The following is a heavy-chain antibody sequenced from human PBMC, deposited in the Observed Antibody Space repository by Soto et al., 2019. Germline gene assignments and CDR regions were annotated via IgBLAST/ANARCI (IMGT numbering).Heavy chain of an antibody. CDR2: IWYDGSNK. CDR1: GFTFSSYG. D-gene: IGHD5-18*01. Sequence: ESGGGVVQPGRSLRLSCAASGFTFSSYGMHWVRQAPGKGLEWVAVIWYDGSNKYYADSVKGRFTISRDNSKNTLYLQMNSLRAEDTAVYYCARVDTAMVGIDYWGQGTLVTVSS. V-gene: IGHV3-33*01. J-gene: IGHJ4*02. CDR3: ARVDTAMVGIDY.